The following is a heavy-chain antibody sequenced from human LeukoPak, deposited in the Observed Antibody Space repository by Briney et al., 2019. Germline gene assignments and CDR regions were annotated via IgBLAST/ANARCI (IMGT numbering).Heavy chain of an antibody. CDR1: GGSISSGGYY. J-gene: IGHJ4*02. V-gene: IGHV4-30-2*01. CDR2: IYHSGST. Sequence: SETLSLTCTVSGGSISSGGYYWSWIRQPPGKGLEWIGYIYHSGSTYYNPSLKSRVTISVDRSKNQFSLKLSSVTAADTAVYYCARESGDVRSEIGYWGQGTLVTVSS. D-gene: IGHD7-27*01. CDR3: ARESGDVRSEIGY.